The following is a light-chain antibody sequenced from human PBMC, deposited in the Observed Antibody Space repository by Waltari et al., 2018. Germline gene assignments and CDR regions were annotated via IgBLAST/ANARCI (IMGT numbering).Light chain of an antibody. CDR1: RIDVESYNL. Sequence: QSALTQPASVSGSPGQSITLSCTGSRIDVESYNLVSWFQQKPGKAPKLIIYEVNKRPSGVSYHFSGSKSGNTASLTISGLQADDEADYYCCSYAGTSIYVFGSGTKVTV. V-gene: IGLV2-23*02. J-gene: IGLJ1*01. CDR3: CSYAGTSIYV. CDR2: EVN.